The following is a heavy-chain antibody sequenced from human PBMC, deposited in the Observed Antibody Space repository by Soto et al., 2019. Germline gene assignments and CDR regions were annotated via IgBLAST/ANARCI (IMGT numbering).Heavy chain of an antibody. CDR1: GFTFSSYG. CDR3: AKAYFDY. V-gene: IGHV3-30*18. CDR2: ISYDGSNK. Sequence: GGSLRLSCAASGFTFSSYGMHWVRQAPGKGLEWVAVISYDGSNKYYADSVKGRFTISRDNYKNTLYLQMNSLRAEDTAVYYCAKAYFDYWGQGTLVTVSS. J-gene: IGHJ4*02.